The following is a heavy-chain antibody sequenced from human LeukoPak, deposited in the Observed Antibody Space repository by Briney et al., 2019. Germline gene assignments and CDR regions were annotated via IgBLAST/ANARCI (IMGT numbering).Heavy chain of an antibody. J-gene: IGHJ4*02. V-gene: IGHV3-23*01. Sequence: PGGSLRLSCAASGFTFSSYAMSWVRQAPGKGLEWVSVSSGSGGSTYYADSVKGRFTISRDNSKNTLYLQMNSLRAEDTAVYYCAKEGSSGFYFFDYWGQGTLVTVSS. CDR2: SSGSGGST. D-gene: IGHD3-22*01. CDR1: GFTFSSYA. CDR3: AKEGSSGFYFFDY.